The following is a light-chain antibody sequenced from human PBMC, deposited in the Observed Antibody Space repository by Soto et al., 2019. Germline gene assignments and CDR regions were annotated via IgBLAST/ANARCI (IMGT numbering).Light chain of an antibody. CDR2: EVS. CDR3: CSYGGGNNFYV. J-gene: IGLJ1*01. CDR1: SSDIGTYDY. V-gene: IGLV2-8*01. Sequence: SALTQPRSVSGSPGQSVTISCTGTSSDIGTYDYVSWYQHLPDKAPKLIIYEVSKRPSGVPDRFSGSKSGNTASLTVSGLQAEDEGDYYCCSYGGGNNFYVFGTG.